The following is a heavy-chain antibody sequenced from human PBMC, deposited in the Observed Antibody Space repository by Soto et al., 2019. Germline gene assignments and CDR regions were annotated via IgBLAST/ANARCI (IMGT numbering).Heavy chain of an antibody. J-gene: IGHJ4*02. D-gene: IGHD4-17*01. Sequence: VQLVESGGGVVQPGRSLRLSCAASGFGFSNYAMHWVRQAPGKGLEWVTVISYTGSNEYYADSVRGRFTISRDNSKNTLYLQMDSLRAEDTAVYYCARDNYGGDYWGQGTLVTVSS. CDR3: ARDNYGGDY. CDR2: ISYTGSNE. CDR1: GFGFSNYA. V-gene: IGHV3-30-3*01.